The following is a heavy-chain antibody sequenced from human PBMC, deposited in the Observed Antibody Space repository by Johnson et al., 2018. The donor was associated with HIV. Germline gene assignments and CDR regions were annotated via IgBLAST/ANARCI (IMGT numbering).Heavy chain of an antibody. D-gene: IGHD6-19*01. CDR2: IHYDGNNK. J-gene: IGHJ3*02. Sequence: QMRLVESGGGVVQPGGSLRLSCAASAFTFSSYAIHWVRQAPGKGLEWVAFIHYDGNNKYYADSVKGRFTISRDNSKNTLYLQMNSLRAEDTAVYYCAKDLSSGWYHAFDIWGQGTMVTVSS. CDR1: AFTFSSYA. CDR3: AKDLSSGWYHAFDI. V-gene: IGHV3-30*02.